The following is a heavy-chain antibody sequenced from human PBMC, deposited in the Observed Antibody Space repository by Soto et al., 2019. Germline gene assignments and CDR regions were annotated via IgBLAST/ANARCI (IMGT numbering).Heavy chain of an antibody. J-gene: IGHJ5*02. V-gene: IGHV3-30-3*01. CDR3: ARGTTYYYDSSGYYFFSDWFDP. CDR1: GFTFSSYA. CDR2: ISYDGSNK. D-gene: IGHD3-22*01. Sequence: GGSLRLSCAASGFTFSSYAMHWVRQAPGKGLEWVAVISYDGSNKYYAGSVKGRFTISRDNSKNTLYLQMNSLRAEDTAVYYCARGTTYYYDSSGYYFFSDWFDPWGQGTLVTVSS.